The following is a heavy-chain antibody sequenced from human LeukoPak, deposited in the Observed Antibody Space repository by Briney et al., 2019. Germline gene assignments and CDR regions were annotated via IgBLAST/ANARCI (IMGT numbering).Heavy chain of an antibody. Sequence: SVKVSCKASGGTFSTYAISWVRQAPGQGLEWMGRIVPMGDITNYAQRFQGRVTITADKFTRKAYMELSSLRSEDTALYYCARESVRNWLDPWGQGTLVTVAS. V-gene: IGHV1-69*04. J-gene: IGHJ5*02. CDR3: ARESVRNWLDP. CDR2: IVPMGDIT. D-gene: IGHD3-3*01. CDR1: GGTFSTYA.